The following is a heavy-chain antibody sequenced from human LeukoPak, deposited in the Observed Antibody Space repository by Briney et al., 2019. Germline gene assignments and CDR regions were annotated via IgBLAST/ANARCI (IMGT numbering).Heavy chain of an antibody. Sequence: GGSLRLSCAASGFTFNDYTMNWVRQAPGKGLEWVATITSSGSYINYADSVKGRFTISRDNAKNSLYLQMSSLRVEDTAVYYCARDLSGWFGYYFDCWGQGTLATVSS. V-gene: IGHV3-21*06. CDR2: ITSSGSYI. D-gene: IGHD6-19*01. CDR1: GFTFNDYT. CDR3: ARDLSGWFGYYFDC. J-gene: IGHJ4*02.